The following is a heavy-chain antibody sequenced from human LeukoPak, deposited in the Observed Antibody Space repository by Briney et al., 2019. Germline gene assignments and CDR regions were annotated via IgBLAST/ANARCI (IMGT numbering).Heavy chain of an antibody. CDR2: IYTSGST. D-gene: IGHD6-13*01. Sequence: PSETLSLTCTVSGGSISSYYWSWIRQPPGKGLEWIGYIYTSGSTNYNPSLKSRVTISVDTSKNQFSLKLSSVTAADTAVYYCAGVKESSSWYFDYYYYMDVWGKGTTVTVSS. CDR1: GGSISSYY. CDR3: AGVKESSSWYFDYYYYMDV. J-gene: IGHJ6*03. V-gene: IGHV4-4*09.